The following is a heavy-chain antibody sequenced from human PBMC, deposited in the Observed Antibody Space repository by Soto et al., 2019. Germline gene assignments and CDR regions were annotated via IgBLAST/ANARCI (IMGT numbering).Heavy chain of an antibody. CDR3: TTRITAKSSAWYFDL. CDR1: GFTFSNAW. CDR2: IKSKTDGGTT. Sequence: EVQLVESGGGLVKPGGSLRLSCAASGFTFSNAWMNWVRQAPGKGLEWVGRIKSKTDGGTTDYAAPVKGRFTISRDDSKNTLYLQMNSLKTEDTAVYYCTTRITAKSSAWYFDLWGRGTLVTVSS. J-gene: IGHJ2*01. D-gene: IGHD1-20*01. V-gene: IGHV3-15*07.